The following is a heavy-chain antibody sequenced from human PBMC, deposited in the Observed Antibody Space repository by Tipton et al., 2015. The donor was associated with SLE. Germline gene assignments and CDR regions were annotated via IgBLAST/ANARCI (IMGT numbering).Heavy chain of an antibody. Sequence: TLSLTCNVSGGSISRYYWSWIRQTAGKGLEWIGRIYTSGSTNYNPSLKSRVTISVDTSKNQFSLKLSSVTAADTAVYYCARERWSGYFDLWGRGTLVTVSS. J-gene: IGHJ2*01. V-gene: IGHV4-4*07. D-gene: IGHD2-15*01. CDR2: IYTSGST. CDR3: ARERWSGYFDL. CDR1: GGSISRYY.